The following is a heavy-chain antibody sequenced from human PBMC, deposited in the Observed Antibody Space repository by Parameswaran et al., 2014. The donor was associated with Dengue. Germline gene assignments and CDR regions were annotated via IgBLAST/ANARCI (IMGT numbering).Heavy chain of an antibody. CDR1: G. J-gene: IGHJ6*03. Sequence: GARWIRQPPGKALEWLAHIFSNDEKSYSTSLKSRLTISKDTSKSQVVLSMTNMDPEDTATYYCARIPDYYYMDVWGKGTTVTVSS. CDR3: ARIPDYYYMDV. V-gene: IGHV2-26*02. CDR2: IFSNDEK.